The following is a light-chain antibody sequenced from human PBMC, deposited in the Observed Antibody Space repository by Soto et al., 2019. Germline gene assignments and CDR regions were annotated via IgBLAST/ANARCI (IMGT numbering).Light chain of an antibody. J-gene: IGLJ3*02. V-gene: IGLV2-14*01. CDR1: GSDVGGDNY. CDR2: EVT. CDR3: SSYTSSSTRV. Sequence: QSVLTQPASVSGSPGQSITISCTGTGSDVGGDNYVSWYQQHPTKAPKLMIYEVTNRPSGISNRFSGSKSGNTASLTISGLQAEDEADYYCSSYTSSSTRVFGGGTKLTVL.